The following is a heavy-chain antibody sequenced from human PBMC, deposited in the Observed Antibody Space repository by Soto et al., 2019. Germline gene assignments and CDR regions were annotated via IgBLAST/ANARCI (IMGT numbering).Heavy chain of an antibody. V-gene: IGHV1-46*01. Sequence: QEQLVQSGAEVRKPGASVKVSGKASGVTFTHYSIHWLRQAPGQELECLGVINPSGGGTTYAQKFQGRVTLTGDTSTTTLYMELSSLRSEDTALYYCARDRRVATLVDYYYGLDAWGQGTTVTVSS. CDR2: INPSGGGT. CDR1: GVTFTHYS. D-gene: IGHD1-26*01. CDR3: ARDRRVATLVDYYYGLDA. J-gene: IGHJ6*02.